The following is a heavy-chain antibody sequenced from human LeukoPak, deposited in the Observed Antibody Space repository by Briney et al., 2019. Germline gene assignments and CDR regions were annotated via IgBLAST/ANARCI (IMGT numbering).Heavy chain of an antibody. CDR2: ISAYNGNT. J-gene: IGHJ6*02. V-gene: IGHV1-18*01. D-gene: IGHD3-22*01. Sequence: GASVKVSCKASGYTFTSYGISWVRQAPGQGLEWMGWISAYNGNTNYAQKLQGRVTMTTDTSTSTAYMELSSLRSEDTAVYYCARDKRGVIGQGGITMIVVADYYGMDVWGQGTTVTVSS. CDR1: GYTFTSYG. CDR3: ARDKRGVIGQGGITMIVVADYYGMDV.